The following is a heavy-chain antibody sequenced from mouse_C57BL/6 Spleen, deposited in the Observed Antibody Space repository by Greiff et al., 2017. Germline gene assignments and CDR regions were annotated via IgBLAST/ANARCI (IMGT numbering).Heavy chain of an antibody. V-gene: IGHV1-82*01. CDR2: IYPGDGDT. J-gene: IGHJ4*01. D-gene: IGHD4-1*02. CDR1: GYAFSSSW. Sequence: QVQLKESGPELVKPGASVKISCKASGYAFSSSWMNWVKQRPGKGLEWIGRIYPGDGDTNYNGKFKGKATLTADKSSSTAYMQLSSLTSEDSAVYFCAPTGHYYAMDYWGQGTSVTVSS. CDR3: APTGHYYAMDY.